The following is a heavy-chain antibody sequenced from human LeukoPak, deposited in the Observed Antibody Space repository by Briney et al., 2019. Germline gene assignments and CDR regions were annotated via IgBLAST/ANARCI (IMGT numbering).Heavy chain of an antibody. V-gene: IGHV3-9*01. CDR1: GFTFDDYA. J-gene: IGHJ4*02. D-gene: IGHD3-9*01. Sequence: GGSLRLSCAASGFTFDDYAMHWVRQAPGKGLEWVSGISWNSGSIGYADSVKGRFTISRDNAKNSLYLQMNSLRAEDTALYYCAKDMGRGYYDILTGSFDYWGQGTLVTVSS. CDR3: AKDMGRGYYDILTGSFDY. CDR2: ISWNSGSI.